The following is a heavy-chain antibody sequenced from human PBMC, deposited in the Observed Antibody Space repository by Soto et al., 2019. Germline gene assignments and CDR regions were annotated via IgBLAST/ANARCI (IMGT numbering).Heavy chain of an antibody. V-gene: IGHV3-7*01. J-gene: IGHJ4*02. Sequence: HPGGSLRLSCAASGFTFRSFWMSWVRQAPGKGLEWVANINQDGSEKHYVESVRGRFTISRDNDKNSLYLQMNRLRVEDTAVYYCAKDIIPPGLAFDHWGLGALVTVSS. CDR3: AKDIIPPGLAFDH. CDR2: INQDGSEK. CDR1: GFTFRSFW. D-gene: IGHD1-20*01.